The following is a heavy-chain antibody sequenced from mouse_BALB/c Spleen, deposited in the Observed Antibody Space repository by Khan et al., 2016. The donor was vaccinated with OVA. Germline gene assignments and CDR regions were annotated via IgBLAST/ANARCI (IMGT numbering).Heavy chain of an antibody. Sequence: VELKQSGPGLVQPSQSLSITCTVSGFSLTTSGVHWVRQSPGKGLGWLGVIWSGGSTDYNAAFISRLSISKDSSKSQVFFQMNSLQVNDTAIYYCARNYDYDEGLAYWGQGTLVTVSA. CDR2: IWSGGST. CDR3: ARNYDYDEGLAY. J-gene: IGHJ3*01. CDR1: GFSLTTSG. D-gene: IGHD2-4*01. V-gene: IGHV2-2*02.